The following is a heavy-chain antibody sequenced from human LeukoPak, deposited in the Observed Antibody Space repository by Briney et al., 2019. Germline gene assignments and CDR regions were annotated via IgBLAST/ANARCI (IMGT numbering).Heavy chain of an antibody. V-gene: IGHV1-2*02. J-gene: IGHJ4*02. Sequence: ASVKVSCEASGYTFTGYYMHWVRQAPGQGLEWMGWINPNSGGTNYAQKFQGRVTMTRDTSISTAYMELSRLGSDDTAVYYCARLDYYGSGRQIDYWGQGTLVTVSS. CDR2: INPNSGGT. CDR3: ARLDYYGSGRQIDY. CDR1: GYTFTGYY. D-gene: IGHD3-10*01.